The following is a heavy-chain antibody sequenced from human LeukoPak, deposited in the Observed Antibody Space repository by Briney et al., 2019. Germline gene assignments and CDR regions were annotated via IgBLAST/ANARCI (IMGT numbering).Heavy chain of an antibody. Sequence: SETLSLTCTVSDDSISDYYRWWIRQPPGKGLEWIGYFHNGGTSTYNPSLKSRVTISADTSKNQFSLKLNSLTTADTAVYYCTRGAGWLIDYWGQGILVTVSS. CDR2: FHNGGTS. D-gene: IGHD3-16*01. CDR1: DDSISDYY. J-gene: IGHJ4*02. CDR3: TRGAGWLIDY. V-gene: IGHV4-59*01.